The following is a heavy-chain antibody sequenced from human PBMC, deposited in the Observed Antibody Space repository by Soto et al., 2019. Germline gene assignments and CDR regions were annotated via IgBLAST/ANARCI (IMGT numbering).Heavy chain of an antibody. CDR2: IYYSGST. CDR1: GGSISSYY. CDR3: ALSGYDLGSFDX. V-gene: IGHV4-59*01. Sequence: PSETLSLTCTVSGGSISSYYWSWIRQPPGKGLEWILYIYYSGSTNYNPALKSRVTISVDTSKNQFSLKLRSVTAADTAVYYCALSGYDLGSFDXWGKGTLVTVSX. J-gene: IGHJ4*02. D-gene: IGHD5-12*01.